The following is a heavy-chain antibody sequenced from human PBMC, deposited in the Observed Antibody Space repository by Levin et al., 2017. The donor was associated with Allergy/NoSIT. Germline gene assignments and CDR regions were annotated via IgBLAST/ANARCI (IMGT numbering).Heavy chain of an antibody. Sequence: SQTLSLTCSVSCGSTRLGGYYWGWIRQHPVTGLEWLGYIYYSGETFYNPSVESRLVISHDTSENQFSLKLTSLTAADTAVYYCVRAQTGYVSPFDFWGPGTLVTVSS. CDR3: VRAQTGYVSPFDF. CDR1: CGSTRLGGYY. CDR2: IYYSGET. J-gene: IGHJ4*02. V-gene: IGHV4-31*03. D-gene: IGHD3-9*01.